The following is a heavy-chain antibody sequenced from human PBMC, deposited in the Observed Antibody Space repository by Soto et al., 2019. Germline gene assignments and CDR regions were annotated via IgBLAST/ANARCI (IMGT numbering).Heavy chain of an antibody. CDR3: ARDIVLVPAAMPYDYYYGMDV. CDR1: GYTLTELS. CDR2: FDPEDGET. V-gene: IGHV1-24*01. Sequence: ASVKVSCKVSGYTLTELSMHWVRQAPGKGLEWMGGFDPEDGETIYAQKFQGRVTMTEDTSTDTAYMELSSLRSEDTAVYYCARDIVLVPAAMPYDYYYGMDVWGQGTTVTVSS. J-gene: IGHJ6*02. D-gene: IGHD2-2*01.